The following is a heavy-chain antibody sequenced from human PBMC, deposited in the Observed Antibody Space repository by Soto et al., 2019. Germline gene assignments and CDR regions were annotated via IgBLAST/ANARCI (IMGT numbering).Heavy chain of an antibody. CDR1: GGSISSGGYY. J-gene: IGHJ4*02. CDR3: ARGPIAAAGRGFDY. D-gene: IGHD6-13*01. V-gene: IGHV4-31*03. CDR2: IYYSGST. Sequence: QVQLQESGPGLVKPSQTLSPTCTVSGGSISSGGYYWSWIRQHPGKGLERIGYIYYSGSTYYNPSLKSRVTISVDTSKNQFSLKLSSVTAADTAVYYCARGPIAAAGRGFDYWGQGTLVTVSS.